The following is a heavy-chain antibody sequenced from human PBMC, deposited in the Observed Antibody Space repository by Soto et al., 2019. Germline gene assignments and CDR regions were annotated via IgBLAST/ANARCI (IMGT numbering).Heavy chain of an antibody. V-gene: IGHV3-53*01. CDR2: IFSAGMT. D-gene: IGHD3-16*01. CDR1: GFTVKGNY. CDR3: AGAYTYNYAFDY. J-gene: IGHJ4*02. Sequence: VGSLRLSCAPSGFTVKGNYVGWTRQASGKGMEWVSIIFSAGMTYYTDSVKGRFTISKDISTNTLSLQMNSLRADDTAVYFCAGAYTYNYAFDYWGLGTPVTVSS.